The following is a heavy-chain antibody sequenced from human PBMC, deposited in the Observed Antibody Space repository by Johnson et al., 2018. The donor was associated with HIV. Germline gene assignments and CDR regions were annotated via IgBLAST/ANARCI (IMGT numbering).Heavy chain of an antibody. CDR3: ARGAWSYCGGDCYGYPPDAFDI. Sequence: QVQLVESGGGLVKPGGSLKLSCATSGFTFSDYYMSWIRQAPGKGLEWLSYISNSAITLYYADSVKGRFSISRDNAKSSVYLQMNSLRAEDTAVYYCARGAWSYCGGDCYGYPPDAFDIWGQGTMVTVSS. D-gene: IGHD2-21*02. V-gene: IGHV3-11*04. CDR2: ISNSAITL. CDR1: GFTFSDYY. J-gene: IGHJ3*02.